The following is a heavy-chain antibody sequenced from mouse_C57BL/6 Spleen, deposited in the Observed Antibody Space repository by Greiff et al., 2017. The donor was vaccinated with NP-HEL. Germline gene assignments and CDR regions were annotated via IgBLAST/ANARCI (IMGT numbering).Heavy chain of an antibody. J-gene: IGHJ1*03. CDR1: GYSFTGYY. V-gene: IGHV1-42*01. CDR2: INPSTGGT. Sequence: VQLQQSGPELVKPGASVKISCKASGYSFTGYYMNWVKQSPEKSLEWIGEINPSTGGTTYNQKFKAKATLTVDTSSSTAYMQLKSLTSEDSAVYYCARHYGSSPYWYFDVWGTGTTVTVSS. CDR3: ARHYGSSPYWYFDV. D-gene: IGHD1-1*01.